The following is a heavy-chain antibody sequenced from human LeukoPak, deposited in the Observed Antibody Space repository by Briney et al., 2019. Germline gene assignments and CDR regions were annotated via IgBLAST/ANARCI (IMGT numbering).Heavy chain of an antibody. Sequence: GGSLRLSCAASGFTFSSYWMSWVRQAPGKGLEWVANIKQDGSEKYYVDSVKGRFTISRDNAKNSLYLQMNSLRAEDTAVYYCAKSVGDGYNLYYFDYWGQGTLVTVSS. J-gene: IGHJ4*02. CDR2: IKQDGSEK. D-gene: IGHD5-24*01. V-gene: IGHV3-7*01. CDR3: AKSVGDGYNLYYFDY. CDR1: GFTFSSYW.